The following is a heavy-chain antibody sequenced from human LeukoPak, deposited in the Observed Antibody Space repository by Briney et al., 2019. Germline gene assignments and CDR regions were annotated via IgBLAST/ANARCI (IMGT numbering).Heavy chain of an antibody. CDR1: RFPFSSYE. CDR3: ARQTVSGSFDY. CDR2: SSSSGRTI. Sequence: GGSLRLSCAASRFPFSSYEMNWVRQAPGKGLEWVSYSSSSGRTIYYADSVRGRFTISRDNAKNSLYLQMNSLRAEDTAVYFCARQTVSGSFDYWGQGTLDTVSS. V-gene: IGHV3-48*03. D-gene: IGHD5-12*01. J-gene: IGHJ4*02.